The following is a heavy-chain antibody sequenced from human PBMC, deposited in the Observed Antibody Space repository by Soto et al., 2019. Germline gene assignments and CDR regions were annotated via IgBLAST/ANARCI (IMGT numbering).Heavy chain of an antibody. CDR2: ISSSSSYI. CDR1: GFTFSSYS. D-gene: IGHD6-6*01. V-gene: IGHV3-21*01. J-gene: IGHJ4*02. CDR3: ARVARVAARKEADY. Sequence: GGSLRLSCAASGFTFSSYSMNWVRQAPGKGLEWVSSISSSSSYIYYADSVKGRFTISRDNAKNSLYLQMNSLRAEDTAVYYCARVARVAARKEADYWGQGTLVTVSS.